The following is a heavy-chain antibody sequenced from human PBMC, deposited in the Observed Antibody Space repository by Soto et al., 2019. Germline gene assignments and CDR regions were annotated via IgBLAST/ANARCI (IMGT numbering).Heavy chain of an antibody. J-gene: IGHJ4*02. CDR3: ARGKQQLAPGY. CDR1: GYTFASCG. CDR2: MNANSGNT. V-gene: IGHV1-8*02. D-gene: IGHD6-13*01. Sequence: ASVEVSCKASGYTFASCGSSWVRQATGQGLEWMGWMNANSGNTGYAQKFQGRVTMTRNTSISTAYMELSSLRSEDTAVYYCARGKQQLAPGYWGQGTLVTVSS.